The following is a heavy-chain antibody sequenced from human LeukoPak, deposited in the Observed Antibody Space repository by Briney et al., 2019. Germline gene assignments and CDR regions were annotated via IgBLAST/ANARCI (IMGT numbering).Heavy chain of an antibody. CDR2: INHSGST. CDR3: ARPVAATYGMDV. J-gene: IGHJ6*02. CDR1: GGSFSGYY. V-gene: IGHV4-34*01. D-gene: IGHD2-15*01. Sequence: SETLSLTCAVYGGSFSGYYWSWIRQPPGKGLEWIGEINHSGSTNYNPSIKSRVTISVDTSKNQFSLKLSSVTAADTAVYYCARPVAATYGMDVWGQGTTVTVFS.